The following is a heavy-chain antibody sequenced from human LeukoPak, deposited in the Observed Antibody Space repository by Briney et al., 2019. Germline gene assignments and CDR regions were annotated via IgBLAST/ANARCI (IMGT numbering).Heavy chain of an antibody. J-gene: IGHJ3*02. Sequence: EASVKVSCKASGYTFTGYYMHWVRQAPGQGLEWMGWINPNSGGTNYAQKFQGRVTMTRDTSISTAYMELSRLRSDDTAVYYCARGYFDWFGISGEPDAFDIWGQGTMVTVSS. D-gene: IGHD3-9*01. CDR1: GYTFTGYY. CDR2: INPNSGGT. CDR3: ARGYFDWFGISGEPDAFDI. V-gene: IGHV1-2*02.